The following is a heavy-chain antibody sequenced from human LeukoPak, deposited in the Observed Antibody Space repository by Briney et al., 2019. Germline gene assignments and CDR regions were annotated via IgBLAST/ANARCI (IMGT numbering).Heavy chain of an antibody. CDR1: GGSISSYY. CDR2: IYYSGST. V-gene: IGHV4-59*12. J-gene: IGHJ4*02. D-gene: IGHD2-2*01. Sequence: SETLSLTCTVSGGSISSYYWSWIRQPPGKGLEWIGYIYYSGSTNYNPSLKSRVTISVDTSKNQFSLKLSSVTAADTAVYYCARDIVVVPAPREWGQGTLVTVSS. CDR3: ARDIVVVPAPRE.